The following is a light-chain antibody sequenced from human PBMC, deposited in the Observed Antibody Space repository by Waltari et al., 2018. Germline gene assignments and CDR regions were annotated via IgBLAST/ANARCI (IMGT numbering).Light chain of an antibody. J-gene: IGLJ2*01. CDR2: EAT. Sequence: QSALTQPASVSGSPGQSVTISCTGTYYDIGNYDLVSWYPQYPGNAPRLIIYEATSRPSWVSNRFSASKSGNTASLTISGLQTEDEAHYYCCSYAGENTMIFGGGTRLTVL. V-gene: IGLV2-23*01. CDR1: YYDIGNYDL. CDR3: CSYAGENTMI.